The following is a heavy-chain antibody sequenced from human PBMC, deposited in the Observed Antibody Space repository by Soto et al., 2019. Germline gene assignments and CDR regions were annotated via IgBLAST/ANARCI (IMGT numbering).Heavy chain of an antibody. CDR1: GFTFSSYA. J-gene: IGHJ6*02. CDR2: ISGSGGST. V-gene: IGHV3-23*01. CDR3: AKAQITFYYYYGMDV. D-gene: IGHD3-10*01. Sequence: PGGSLRLSCAASGFTFSSYAMSWARQAPGKGLEWVSAISGSGGSTYYADSVKGRFTISRDNSKNTLYLQMNSLRAEDTAVYYCAKAQITFYYYYGMDVWGQGTTVTVSS.